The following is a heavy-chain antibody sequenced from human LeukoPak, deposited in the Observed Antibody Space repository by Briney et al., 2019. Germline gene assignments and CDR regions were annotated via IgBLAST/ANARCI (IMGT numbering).Heavy chain of an antibody. CDR1: GFTFSSYA. CDR2: ISGSGGST. D-gene: IGHD3-3*01. J-gene: IGHJ4*02. V-gene: IGHV3-23*01. CDR3: AKVYDFWSGYTYFDY. Sequence: GGSLRLSCAASGFTFSSYAMSWVRQAPGKGLEWVSAISGSGGSTYYADSVKGRFTISRDNSKNTLYLQMNSLRAEDTAVYYCAKVYDFWSGYTYFDYWGQGTLVTASS.